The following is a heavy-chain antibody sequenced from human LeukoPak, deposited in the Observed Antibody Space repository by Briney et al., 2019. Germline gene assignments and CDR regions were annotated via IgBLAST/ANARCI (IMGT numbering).Heavy chain of an antibody. J-gene: IGHJ5*02. CDR2: IKPDGSER. CDR1: GFTFSDYW. Sequence: GGSLRLSCAASGFTFSDYWMSWVRQAPGKGLEWVANIKPDGSERNYVDSVKGRLTISRDSANNSLYLQMNSLRAEDTAVYYCARDARGIPDSPYNWFDPWGQGTLVTVSS. V-gene: IGHV3-7*01. CDR3: ARDARGIPDSPYNWFDP. D-gene: IGHD2-2*01.